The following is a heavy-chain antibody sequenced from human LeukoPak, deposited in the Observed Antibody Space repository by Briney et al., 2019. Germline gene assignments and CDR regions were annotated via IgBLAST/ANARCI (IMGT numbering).Heavy chain of an antibody. Sequence: GEALKISCNASGYTFTNYWIGWVRQMPGKGLEWIGTIYPGDSDTRYSPSFHGQVTISADKSISTAYLQWSSLKASDTAMYYCARLTGVGATIWSYWGQGTLVTVSS. J-gene: IGHJ4*02. CDR1: GYTFTNYW. CDR2: IYPGDSDT. V-gene: IGHV5-51*01. D-gene: IGHD1-26*01. CDR3: ARLTGVGATIWSY.